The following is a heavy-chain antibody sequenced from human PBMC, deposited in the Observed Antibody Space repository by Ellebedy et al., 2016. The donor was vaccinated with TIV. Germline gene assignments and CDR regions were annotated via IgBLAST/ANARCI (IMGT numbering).Heavy chain of an antibody. CDR3: ARLRDKFYYESSGYFDY. D-gene: IGHD3-22*01. Sequence: GESLKISCKGSGYNFTRNWIGWVRQTRGKGLEWMGVIFAGDSETKYSPSFQGQVTISVDKSSTTAYLQWSSLKASGTDRYYCARLRDKFYYESSGYFDYWGQGTLVTVSS. V-gene: IGHV5-51*01. J-gene: IGHJ4*02. CDR2: IFAGDSET. CDR1: GYNFTRNW.